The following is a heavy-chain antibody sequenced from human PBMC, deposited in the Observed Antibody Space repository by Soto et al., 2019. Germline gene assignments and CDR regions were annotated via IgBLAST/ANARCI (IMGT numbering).Heavy chain of an antibody. CDR3: ARVGGYGMDV. CDR1: GYSISSGYY. V-gene: IGHV4-38-2*01. J-gene: IGHJ6*02. Sequence: SETLSLTCAVYGYSISSGYYWGWIRQPPGKGLEWIGSIYHSGSTYNNPSLKSRVTISVDTSKNQFSLKLSSVTAADTAVYYCARVGGYGMDVWGQGTTVTVSS. D-gene: IGHD3-10*01. CDR2: IYHSGST.